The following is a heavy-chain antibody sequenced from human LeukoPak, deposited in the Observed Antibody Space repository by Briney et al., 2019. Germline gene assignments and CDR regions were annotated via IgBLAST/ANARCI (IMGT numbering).Heavy chain of an antibody. D-gene: IGHD6-13*01. CDR3: AKGPKQQLVGSRGHYFDY. CDR2: ISSSSSTI. J-gene: IGHJ4*02. Sequence: TGGPLRLSCAASGFTFSSYSMNWVRQAPGKGLDWVSYISSSSSTIYYADSVKGRFTMSRDNSKNTLYLQLNSLRAEDTAVYYCAKGPKQQLVGSRGHYFDYWGQGTLVTVSS. CDR1: GFTFSSYS. V-gene: IGHV3-48*01.